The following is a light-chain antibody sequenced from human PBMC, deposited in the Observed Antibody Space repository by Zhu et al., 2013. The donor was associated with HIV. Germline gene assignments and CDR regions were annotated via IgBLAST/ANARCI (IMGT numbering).Light chain of an antibody. Sequence: EVLMTQSPATLSVSPGERATLSCRASQSVSNNLAWYQQKPGQAPRLLIYGASTRATGIPARFSGSGSGTEFTLTISSLQSEDFAVYYCQQYNNWPRAFGQGT. J-gene: IGKJ1*01. CDR3: QQYNNWPRA. V-gene: IGKV3-15*01. CDR2: GAS. CDR1: QSVSNN.